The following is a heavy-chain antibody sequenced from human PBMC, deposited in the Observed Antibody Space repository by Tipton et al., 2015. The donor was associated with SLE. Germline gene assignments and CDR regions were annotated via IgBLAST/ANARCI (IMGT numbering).Heavy chain of an antibody. J-gene: IGHJ4*02. D-gene: IGHD6-13*01. CDR2: INHSGST. V-gene: IGHV4-34*01. CDR3: ARVGVYSSSWYPFQY. Sequence: TLSLTCAVYGGSFSGYYWSWVRQSPGKGPEWIGEINHSGSTNYNPSLKSRVTISVDTSKKQFSLKLSSVTAADTAVYYCARVGVYSSSWYPFQYWGQGTLVTVSS. CDR1: GGSFSGYY.